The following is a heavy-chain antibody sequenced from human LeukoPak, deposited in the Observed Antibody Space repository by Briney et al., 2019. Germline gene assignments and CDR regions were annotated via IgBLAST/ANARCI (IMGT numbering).Heavy chain of an antibody. CDR3: ARDPSVVAATYFDY. D-gene: IGHD2-15*01. V-gene: IGHV1-18*01. Sequence: ASVKVSCKASGYTFTSYGISWVRQAPGQGLEWMGWISAYNGNTNYAQKLQGRVTMTTDTSTSTAYMELRSLRSDDTAVYYCARDPSVVAATYFDYWGQGTLVTVSS. CDR1: GYTFTSYG. J-gene: IGHJ4*02. CDR2: ISAYNGNT.